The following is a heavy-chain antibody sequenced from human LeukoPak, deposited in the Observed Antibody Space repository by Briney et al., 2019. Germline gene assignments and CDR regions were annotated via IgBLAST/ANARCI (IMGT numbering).Heavy chain of an antibody. J-gene: IGHJ4*02. V-gene: IGHV3-23*01. CDR1: GFTFSSYA. CDR2: ITASGGT. CDR3: AKRGRYYFDQ. Sequence: TGGSLRLSCAASGFTFSSYAMSGVPQAPGKGLEWGSTITASGGTYFADSLKGRFTISRDTSKNTLYLQIDSLRAEDTAVYYCAKRGRYYFDQWGQGTLVTVSS.